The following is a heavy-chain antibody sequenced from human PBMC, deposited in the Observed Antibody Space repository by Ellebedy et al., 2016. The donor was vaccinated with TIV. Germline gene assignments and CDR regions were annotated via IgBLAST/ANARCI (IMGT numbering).Heavy chain of an antibody. V-gene: IGHV4-39*07. CDR3: ARGPPPPYSGSYFDY. Sequence: MPSETLSLTCTVSGGSISSSNYYWGWIRQPPGKGLEWIGSIYYSGSTYYNPSLKSRVTISVDTSKNQFSLKLSSVTAADTAVYYCARGPPPPYSGSYFDYWGQGTLVTVSS. CDR2: IYYSGST. CDR1: GGSISSSNYY. D-gene: IGHD1-26*01. J-gene: IGHJ4*02.